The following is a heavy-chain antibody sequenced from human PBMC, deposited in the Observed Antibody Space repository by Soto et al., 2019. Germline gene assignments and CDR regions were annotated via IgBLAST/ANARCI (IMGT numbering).Heavy chain of an antibody. Sequence: QVQLVQSGAEVKKPGSSVKVSCKASGGTFSSYAISWVRQAPGQGLEWMGGIIPIFGTANYAQKFQGRVTITADESTSTAYMELSSLRSEDTAVYYCARRSAYYYDSSGYLIEGWYFDLWGRGTLVTVSS. CDR3: ARRSAYYYDSSGYLIEGWYFDL. J-gene: IGHJ2*01. V-gene: IGHV1-69*01. CDR1: GGTFSSYA. CDR2: IIPIFGTA. D-gene: IGHD3-22*01.